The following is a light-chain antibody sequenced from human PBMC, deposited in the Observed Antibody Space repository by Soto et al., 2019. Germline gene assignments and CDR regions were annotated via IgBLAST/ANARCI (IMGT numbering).Light chain of an antibody. CDR1: QSVGSY. CDR2: DAS. V-gene: IGKV3-11*01. J-gene: IGKJ4*01. CDR3: QQRSNWPST. Sequence: EIVLTQSPATLSLSPGERATLSCSASQSVGSYLAWYQQKPGQAPRLLIYDASNRATGIPARFSGSGSGTDFTLTISSLDPEDFALYYCQQRSNWPSTFGGGTRVEIK.